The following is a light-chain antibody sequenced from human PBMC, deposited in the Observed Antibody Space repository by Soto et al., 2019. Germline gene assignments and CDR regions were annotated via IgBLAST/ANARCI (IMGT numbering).Light chain of an antibody. CDR2: DVS. V-gene: IGLV2-11*01. CDR3: CSYAGSYTPRV. J-gene: IGLJ1*01. CDR1: SSDVGGYNY. Sequence: QSALTQPRSVSGSPGQSVTISCTGTSSDVGGYNYVSWYQQHPGKAPKLMIYDVSKRPSGVPDRFSGSKSGNTASLTISGLQAEDEADYYCCSYAGSYTPRVFGTGTKVPS.